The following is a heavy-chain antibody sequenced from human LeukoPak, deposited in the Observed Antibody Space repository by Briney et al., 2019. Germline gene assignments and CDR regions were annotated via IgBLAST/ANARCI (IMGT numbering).Heavy chain of an antibody. CDR2: LYTSGST. J-gene: IGHJ4*02. Sequence: MASETLSLTCFVTGGSISYYYWSWIRQPAGKGLEWIGRLYTSGSTDYNPSLKSRVTMSVDTSKNQFSLKLSSVTAADTAVYYCARIYGSGSHLIDYWGQGTLVTVSS. CDR3: ARIYGSGSHLIDY. CDR1: GGSISYYY. D-gene: IGHD3-10*01. V-gene: IGHV4-4*07.